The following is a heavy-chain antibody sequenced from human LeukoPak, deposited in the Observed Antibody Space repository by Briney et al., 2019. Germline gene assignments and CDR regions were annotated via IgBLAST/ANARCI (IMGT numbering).Heavy chain of an antibody. V-gene: IGHV3-7*01. CDR3: ARERCSGGSCYHNCFDP. CDR2: INQGGSEK. Sequence: PGGSLRLSCAASGFTFSSYWMSWVRQAPGKGLEWVTNINQGGSEKYYVDSVKGRFTISRDNAKNSLYLQMNSLRAEDTAVYYCARERCSGGSCYHNCFDPWGQGTLVTVSS. D-gene: IGHD2-15*01. J-gene: IGHJ5*02. CDR1: GFTFSSYW.